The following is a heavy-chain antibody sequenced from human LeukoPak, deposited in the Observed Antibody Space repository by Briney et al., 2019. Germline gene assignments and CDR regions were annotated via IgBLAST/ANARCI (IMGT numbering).Heavy chain of an antibody. CDR1: GFTFSSYA. V-gene: IGHV3-23*01. CDR2: IIGSGGST. Sequence: GGSLRLSCAASGFTFSSYAMSWVRQAPGKGLEWVSAIIGSGGSTYYADSVKGPFTISRDNSKNTLYLQMNSLRAEDTAVYYCAKGKGVVPAAMPSDYWGQGTLVTVSS. J-gene: IGHJ4*02. D-gene: IGHD2-2*01. CDR3: AKGKGVVPAAMPSDY.